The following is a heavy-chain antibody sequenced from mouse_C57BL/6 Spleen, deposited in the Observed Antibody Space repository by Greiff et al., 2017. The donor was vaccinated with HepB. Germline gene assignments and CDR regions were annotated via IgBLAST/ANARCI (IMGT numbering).Heavy chain of an antibody. J-gene: IGHJ4*01. V-gene: IGHV5-4*01. Sequence: DVKLVESGGGLVKPGGSLKLSCAASGFTFSSYAMSWVRQTPEKRLEWVATISDGGSYTYYPDNVKGRFTISRDNAKNNLYLQMRHLKSEDTAMYYCARDLLWAMDYWGQGTSVTVSS. CDR1: GFTFSSYA. CDR2: ISDGGSYT. CDR3: ARDLLWAMDY. D-gene: IGHD2-1*01.